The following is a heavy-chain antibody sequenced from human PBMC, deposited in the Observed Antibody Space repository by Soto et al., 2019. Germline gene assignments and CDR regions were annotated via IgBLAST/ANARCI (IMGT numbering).Heavy chain of an antibody. CDR2: IYYSGST. Sequence: SETLSLTCTVSGGSISSYYWSWIRQPPGKGLEWIGYIYYSGSTNYNPSLKSRVTISVDTSKNQFSLKLSSVTAADTAVYYCATQLRGVIAFDIWGQGTMVTVSS. D-gene: IGHD3-10*01. V-gene: IGHV4-59*08. J-gene: IGHJ3*02. CDR1: GGSISSYY. CDR3: ATQLRGVIAFDI.